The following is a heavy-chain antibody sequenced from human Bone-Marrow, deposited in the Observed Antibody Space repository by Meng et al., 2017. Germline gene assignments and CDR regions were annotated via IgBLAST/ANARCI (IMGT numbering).Heavy chain of an antibody. Sequence: GESLKISCAASGFTVSSNYMSWVRQAPGKGLEWVSVIYSGGSTYYADSVKGRFTISRDNSKNTLYLQMNSLRAEDTAVYYCVNNRRIVGKVSYFDYWGQGTLVTVSS. CDR2: IYSGGST. J-gene: IGHJ4*02. D-gene: IGHD1-14*01. CDR3: VNNRRIVGKVSYFDY. V-gene: IGHV3-53*01. CDR1: GFTVSSNY.